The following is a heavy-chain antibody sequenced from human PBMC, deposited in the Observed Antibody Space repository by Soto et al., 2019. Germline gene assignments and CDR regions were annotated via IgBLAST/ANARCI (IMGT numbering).Heavy chain of an antibody. D-gene: IGHD3-10*01. CDR1: GFSLSTSGVG. CDR3: AHRRALGRITMVRGDNSFVY. CDR2: IYWDDVK. Sequence: QITLKESGPTLVKPTQTLTLTCTFSGFSLSTSGVGVRWIRQPPGKALEWLALIYWDDVKRYSPSLKSRLTNRNYTSKNHVGLTLTNMDPVDTATNYCAHRRALGRITMVRGDNSFVYWGQGTLVTVSS. V-gene: IGHV2-5*02. J-gene: IGHJ4*02.